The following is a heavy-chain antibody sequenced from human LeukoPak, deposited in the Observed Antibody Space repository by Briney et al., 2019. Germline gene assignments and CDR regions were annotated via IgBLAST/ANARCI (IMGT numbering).Heavy chain of an antibody. V-gene: IGHV3-30-3*01. J-gene: IGHJ4*02. D-gene: IGHD6-6*01. CDR2: ISYDGSNK. CDR3: AREFLEYSSSSPDY. CDR1: GFTFSSYA. Sequence: PGGSLRLSCAASGFTFSSYAMHWVRQAPGKGLEWVAVISYDGSNKYYADSVKGRFTISRDNSKNTLYLQMNSLRAEDTAVYYYAREFLEYSSSSPDYWGQGTLVTVSS.